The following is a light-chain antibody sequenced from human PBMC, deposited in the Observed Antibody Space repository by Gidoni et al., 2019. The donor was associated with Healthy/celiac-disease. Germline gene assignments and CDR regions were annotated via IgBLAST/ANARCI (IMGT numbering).Light chain of an antibody. Sequence: IRMTQSPSSFSASTGDRVTITCRASQGISSYLAWYQQKPGKAPKLLIYAASTLQSGVPSRFSGSGSGTDFTLTISCLQSEDFATYYCQQYYSYPLTFGPGTKVDIK. CDR1: QGISSY. V-gene: IGKV1-8*01. CDR2: AAS. J-gene: IGKJ3*01. CDR3: QQYYSYPLT.